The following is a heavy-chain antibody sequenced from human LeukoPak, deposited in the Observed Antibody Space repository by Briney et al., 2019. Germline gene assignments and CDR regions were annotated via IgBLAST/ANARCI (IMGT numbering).Heavy chain of an antibody. V-gene: IGHV3-23*01. J-gene: IGHJ4*02. CDR2: ISGVGGTT. Sequence: GGSLRLSCAASGFTFISYSMSWVRQAPGKGLEWVSTISGVGGTTYYADSVKGRFTISRDNSKNTLSLQMNSLRAEDTALYSCVRNPRSDLDYWGQGTLVTVSS. CDR3: VRNPRSDLDY. CDR1: GFTFISYS.